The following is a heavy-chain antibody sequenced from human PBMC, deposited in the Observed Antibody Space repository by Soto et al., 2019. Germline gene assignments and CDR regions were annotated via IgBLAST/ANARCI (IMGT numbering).Heavy chain of an antibody. CDR1: SGPSSSHN. J-gene: IGHJ6*02. Sequence: QVQLQQSGPGLVKPSETLSLTCSVSSGPSSSHNWGWIRQPPGRGLEWIGYVYSTWGTSYYPYLKSRVTISADTSTNYISLTLPSVPAAETAVSYCVRQGIGSLHGLVDVWGQGTTVRVSS. CDR2: VYSTWGT. D-gene: IGHD1-26*01. V-gene: IGHV4-59*08. CDR3: VRQGIGSLHGLVDV.